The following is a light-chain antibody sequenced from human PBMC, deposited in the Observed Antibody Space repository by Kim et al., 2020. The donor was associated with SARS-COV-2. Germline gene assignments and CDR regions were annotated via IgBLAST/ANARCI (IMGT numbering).Light chain of an antibody. Sequence: SYELTQPPSVSVAPGKTAKITCGGNDIGSKSVHWYQRRPGQAPVLVIYYDDGWPARIPERFSGSNSGNTATLTISRVEAGDEADYYCQVWETFSDHPVFGGGTQLTVL. CDR3: QVWETFSDHPV. CDR1: DIGSKS. CDR2: YDD. V-gene: IGLV3-21*01. J-gene: IGLJ3*02.